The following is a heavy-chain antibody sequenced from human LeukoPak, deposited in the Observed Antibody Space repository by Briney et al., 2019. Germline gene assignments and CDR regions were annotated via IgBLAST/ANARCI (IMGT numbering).Heavy chain of an antibody. CDR1: GFTFSSYA. CDR3: AKDRAQSSSWYSKYFQH. Sequence: PGGSLRLSCAASGFTFSSYAMSWVRQAPGKGLEWVSAISGSGGSTYYADSVKGRFTISRDNSKNTLYLQMNSLRAEDTAVYCCAKDRAQSSSWYSKYFQHWGQGTLVTVSS. CDR2: ISGSGGST. J-gene: IGHJ1*01. V-gene: IGHV3-23*01. D-gene: IGHD6-13*01.